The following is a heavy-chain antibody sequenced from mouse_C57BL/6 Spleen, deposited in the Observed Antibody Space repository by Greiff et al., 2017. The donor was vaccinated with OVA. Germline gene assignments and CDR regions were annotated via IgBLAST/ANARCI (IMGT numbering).Heavy chain of an antibody. V-gene: IGHV1-64*01. CDR2: IHPNSGST. D-gene: IGHD2-4*01. CDR3: ARSDDYDPWFAY. J-gene: IGHJ3*01. CDR1: GYTFTSYW. Sequence: VLLQQPGAELVKPGASVKLSCKASGYTFTSYWMHWVKQRPGQGLEWIGMIHPNSGSTNYNEKFKSKATLTVDKSSSTAYMQLSSLTSEDSAVYYCARSDDYDPWFAYWGQGTLVTVSA.